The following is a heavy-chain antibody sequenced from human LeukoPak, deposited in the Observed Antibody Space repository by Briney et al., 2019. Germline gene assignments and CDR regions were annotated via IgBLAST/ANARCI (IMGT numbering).Heavy chain of an antibody. V-gene: IGHV3-66*01. Sequence: GGSLRLSCAASGFTVSSNYMSWVRQAPGKGLEWVSVIYSGGSTYYADSVKGRFTISRDNSKNTLYLQMYSLRAEDTAVYYCAKGKAVAGSAEGFDYWGQGTLVTVSS. CDR3: AKGKAVAGSAEGFDY. CDR1: GFTVSSNY. D-gene: IGHD6-19*01. J-gene: IGHJ4*02. CDR2: IYSGGST.